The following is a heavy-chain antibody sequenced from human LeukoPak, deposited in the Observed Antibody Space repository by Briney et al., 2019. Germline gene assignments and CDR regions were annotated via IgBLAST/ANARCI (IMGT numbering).Heavy chain of an antibody. D-gene: IGHD5-18*01. CDR2: IYYSGNT. V-gene: IGHV4-31*03. CDR1: GGSISSGGYY. J-gene: IGHJ4*02. CDR3: AGDNYGTDY. Sequence: PSQTLSLTCTVSGGSISSGGYYWSWIRQHPGKGLEWIGYIYYSGNTYYNPSLKSRITISIDPSKNQFSLKLSSVTAADTAVYYCAGDNYGTDYWGQGTLVTVSS.